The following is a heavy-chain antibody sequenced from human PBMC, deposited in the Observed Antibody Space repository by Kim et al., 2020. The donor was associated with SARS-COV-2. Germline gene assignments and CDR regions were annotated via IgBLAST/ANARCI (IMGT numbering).Heavy chain of an antibody. CDR3: ARDLTSGGNYYDSSGYYPFGY. V-gene: IGHV4-30-4*01. Sequence: QPPGKGLEWIGYIYYSGSTYYNPPLKSRVTISVDTSKNQFSLKLSSVTAADTAVYYCARDLTSGGNYYDSSGYYPFGYWGQGTLVTVSS. CDR2: IYYSGST. D-gene: IGHD3-22*01. J-gene: IGHJ4*02.